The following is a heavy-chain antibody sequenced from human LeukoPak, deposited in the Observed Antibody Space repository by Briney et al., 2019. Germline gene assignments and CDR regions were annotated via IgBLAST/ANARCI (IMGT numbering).Heavy chain of an antibody. Sequence: GGSLRLSCAASGFTFSSYNMNWVRQAPGKGLEWVSSISSSSSYIYYADSLKGRFTISRDNAKNSLFLQMNSLRAEDTAVYYCARNLDSWFDPWGQGTLVTVSS. CDR2: ISSSSSYI. V-gene: IGHV3-21*01. D-gene: IGHD3-16*01. J-gene: IGHJ5*02. CDR3: ARNLDSWFDP. CDR1: GFTFSSYN.